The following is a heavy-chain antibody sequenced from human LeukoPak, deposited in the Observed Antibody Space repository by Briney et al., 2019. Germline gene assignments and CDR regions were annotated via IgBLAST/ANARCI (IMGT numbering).Heavy chain of an antibody. D-gene: IGHD6-13*01. Sequence: ASVKVSCKASGYTFTSYYMHWVRQAPGQGLEWMGIINPSGGSTSYARKSQGRVTMTRDMSTSTVYMELSSLRSEDTAVYYCARSQLVRGENNWFDPWGQGTLVTVSS. V-gene: IGHV1-46*01. CDR3: ARSQLVRGENNWFDP. J-gene: IGHJ5*02. CDR2: INPSGGST. CDR1: GYTFTSYY.